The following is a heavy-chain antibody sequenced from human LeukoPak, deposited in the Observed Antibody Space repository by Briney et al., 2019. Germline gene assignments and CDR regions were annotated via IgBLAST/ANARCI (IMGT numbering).Heavy chain of an antibody. CDR2: ISYDGSNK. V-gene: IGHV3-30*09. Sequence: GGSLRLSCAASGFTFTTYAMYWVRQAPGKGLEWVAVISYDGSNKYYADSVKGRFAISRDNSKNTLYLQMDSLRTEDTALYYCAKGTEGLATTDFDYWGQGTLVTVSS. D-gene: IGHD1-1*01. CDR1: GFTFTTYA. J-gene: IGHJ4*02. CDR3: AKGTEGLATTDFDY.